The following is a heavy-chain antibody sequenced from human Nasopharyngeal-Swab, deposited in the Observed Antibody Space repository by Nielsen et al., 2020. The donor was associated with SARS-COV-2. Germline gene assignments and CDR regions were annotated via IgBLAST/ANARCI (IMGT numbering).Heavy chain of an antibody. CDR2: IYYSGST. J-gene: IGHJ4*02. D-gene: IGHD3-10*01. CDR1: GGSISSYY. CDR3: ARDRGWYVDY. Sequence: SETLSLTCTVSGGSISSYYWSWIRQPPGKGLEWIGYIYYSGSTNYNPSLRSRVTISVDTSKNQFSLKLSSVTAADTAVYYCARDRGWYVDYWGQGTLVTVSS. V-gene: IGHV4-59*01.